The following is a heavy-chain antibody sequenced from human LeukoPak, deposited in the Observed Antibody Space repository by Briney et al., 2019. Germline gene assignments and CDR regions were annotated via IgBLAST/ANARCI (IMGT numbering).Heavy chain of an antibody. CDR2: INSDGSST. J-gene: IGHJ4*02. Sequence: PGGSLRLSCAASGFTFSSYWMHWVRQAPGKGLVWVSRINSDGSSTSYADSVKGRFTISRDNAKNTLYLQMNSLRAEDKAVYYCARYYYGSGSYRTSYYYFDYWSQGTLVTVSS. V-gene: IGHV3-74*01. CDR3: ARYYYGSGSYRTSYYYFDY. D-gene: IGHD3-10*01. CDR1: GFTFSSYW.